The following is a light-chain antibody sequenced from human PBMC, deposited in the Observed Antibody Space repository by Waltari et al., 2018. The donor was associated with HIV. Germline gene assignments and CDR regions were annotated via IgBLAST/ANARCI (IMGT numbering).Light chain of an antibody. Sequence: EIVMTQSPATLSVSPGERATLSCRASQSVKNNLAWYQQKPGQAPRLLIYGASTRATGIPARFSGSGSVAEFTLTINSLQSEDFAVSYCQQYHDWPPITFGQGTRLEIK. CDR3: QQYHDWPPIT. J-gene: IGKJ5*01. V-gene: IGKV3-15*01. CDR1: QSVKNN. CDR2: GAS.